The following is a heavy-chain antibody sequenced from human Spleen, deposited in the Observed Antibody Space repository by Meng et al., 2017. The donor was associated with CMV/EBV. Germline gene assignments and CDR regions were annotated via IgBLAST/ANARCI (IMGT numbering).Heavy chain of an antibody. D-gene: IGHD5-18*01. V-gene: IGHV1-69*13. CDR1: GYTFSTYG. J-gene: IGHJ4*02. CDR2: IIPIFVAP. CDR3: ARGPDTAMVTWPLDY. Sequence: SVKVSCKASGYTFSTYGVSWVRQAPGQGLEWMGVIIPIFVAPNYAQRFQGRVTITADESTNTAYMELSSLGSEDTAVYYCARGPDTAMVTWPLDYWGQGTLVTVSS.